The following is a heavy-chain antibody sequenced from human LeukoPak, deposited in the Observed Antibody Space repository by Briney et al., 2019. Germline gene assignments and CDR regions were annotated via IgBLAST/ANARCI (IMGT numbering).Heavy chain of an antibody. CDR3: AREGTAGTNLNWFDP. D-gene: IGHD1-1*01. V-gene: IGHV4-59*01. CDR2: ISYSGST. J-gene: IGHJ5*02. CDR1: GGSISNYY. Sequence: SETLSLTCTVSGGSISNYYWSWIRQPPGKGLEWIGYISYSGSTNFNPSLKSRVTISVDTSKNQFSLKLSSVTAADTAVYYCAREGTAGTNLNWFDPWGQGTLVTVSS.